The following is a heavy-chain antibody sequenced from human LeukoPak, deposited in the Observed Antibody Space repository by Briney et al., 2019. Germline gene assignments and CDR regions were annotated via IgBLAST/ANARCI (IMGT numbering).Heavy chain of an antibody. D-gene: IGHD3-22*01. Sequence: GRSLRLSCAVSGFTFSNYAVHWVRQAPGKGLEWVAVISSDGTTKKYTDSVKGRFTISRDNSQNTVYLQMNSLRAEDTAVYYCARARGVDYYDTSGYIWGQGTLVTVSS. J-gene: IGHJ4*02. CDR3: ARARGVDYYDTSGYI. V-gene: IGHV3-30-3*01. CDR2: ISSDGTTK. CDR1: GFTFSNYA.